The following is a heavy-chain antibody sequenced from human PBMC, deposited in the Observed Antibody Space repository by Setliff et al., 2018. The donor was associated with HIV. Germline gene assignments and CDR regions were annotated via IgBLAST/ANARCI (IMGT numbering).Heavy chain of an antibody. V-gene: IGHV4-39*01. Sequence: SETLSLTCSVSGVSVNRTDHYWGWIRQSPGKRLEWIGSVSQSGSTYYNPSLKSRITISVDRSKNLFSLKLISVTAADQGVYYCARVPVAGANWFDPWGLGTLVTV. D-gene: IGHD2-21*01. CDR2: VSQSGST. J-gene: IGHJ5*02. CDR3: ARVPVAGANWFDP. CDR1: GVSVNRTDHY.